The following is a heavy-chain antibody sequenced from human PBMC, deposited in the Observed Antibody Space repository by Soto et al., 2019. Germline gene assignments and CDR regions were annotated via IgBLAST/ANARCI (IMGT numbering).Heavy chain of an antibody. J-gene: IGHJ5*02. V-gene: IGHV1-46*01. D-gene: IGHD1-26*01. CDR2: INPHGGST. CDR1: RDTFTSYY. Sequence: ASVKVSCKAPRDTFTSYYINWVRQAPGQGLEWMGVINPHGGSTAYAQKFKGRVTLTRDTSASTVYMEVSSLTSEDTAMYYCARSSGGNFGIIIEGTNWFAPWGQGTLVTAPQ. CDR3: ARSSGGNFGIIIEGTNWFAP.